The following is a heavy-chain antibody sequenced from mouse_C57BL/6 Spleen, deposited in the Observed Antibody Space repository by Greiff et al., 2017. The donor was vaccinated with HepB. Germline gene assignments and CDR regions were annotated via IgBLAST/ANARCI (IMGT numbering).Heavy chain of an antibody. CDR3: ARSEEYYDYDEAWLAY. Sequence: VQLQQSGPELVKPGASVKISCKASGYAFSSSWMNWVKQRPGKGLEWIGRIYPGDGDTNYNGKFKGKAKLTADKSSSTAYMQLSSLTSEDSAVYCCARSEEYYDYDEAWLAYWGQGTLVTVSA. CDR2: IYPGDGDT. J-gene: IGHJ3*01. CDR1: GYAFSSSW. V-gene: IGHV1-82*01. D-gene: IGHD2-4*01.